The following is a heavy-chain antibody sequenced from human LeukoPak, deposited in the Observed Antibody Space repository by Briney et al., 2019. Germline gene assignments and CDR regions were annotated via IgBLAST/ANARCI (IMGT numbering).Heavy chain of an antibody. CDR1: GFTFDDYA. CDR3: AKDKGAVGAYGMDV. V-gene: IGHV3-9*01. J-gene: IGHJ6*02. D-gene: IGHD2-15*01. Sequence: GGSLRLSCAASGFTFDDYAMHWVRQAPGKGLEGVSGISWNSGSIVYADSVKGRFTISRDNAKNSLYLQMNSLRAEDTALYSCAKDKGAVGAYGMDVWGQGTTVTVSS. CDR2: ISWNSGSI.